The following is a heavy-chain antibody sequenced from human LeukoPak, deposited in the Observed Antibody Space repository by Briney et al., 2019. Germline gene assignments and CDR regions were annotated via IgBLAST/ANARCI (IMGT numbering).Heavy chain of an antibody. CDR3: AIPDTAMVKPFDY. V-gene: IGHV3-23*01. J-gene: IGHJ4*02. CDR2: ISSGGGTT. Sequence: GGTLRLSCAASGFTFSSYGMTWVRQAPRKGLEWVSTISSGGGTTYYADSVKGRFTISRDNSKNTLYLQMNSLRAEDTAVYYCAIPDTAMVKPFDYWGQGTLVTVSS. D-gene: IGHD5-18*01. CDR1: GFTFSSYG.